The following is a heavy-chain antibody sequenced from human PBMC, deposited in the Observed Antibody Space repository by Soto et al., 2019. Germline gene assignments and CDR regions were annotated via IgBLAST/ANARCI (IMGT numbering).Heavy chain of an antibody. CDR3: ARALGRPRSPQRGAQYDILTGYYSA. D-gene: IGHD3-9*01. Sequence: GGSLRLSCAASGFTFSSYAMHWVRQAPGKGLEWVAVISYDGSNKYYADSVKGRFTISRDNSKNTLYLQMNSLRAEDTAVYYCARALGRPRSPQRGAQYDILTGYYSAWGQGTLVTVSS. J-gene: IGHJ5*02. CDR1: GFTFSSYA. V-gene: IGHV3-30-3*01. CDR2: ISYDGSNK.